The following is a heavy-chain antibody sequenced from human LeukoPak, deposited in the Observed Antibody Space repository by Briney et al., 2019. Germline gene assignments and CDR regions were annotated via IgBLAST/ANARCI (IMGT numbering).Heavy chain of an antibody. J-gene: IGHJ4*02. Sequence: GRSLRLSCAASGFTFSSYGMHWVRQAPGKGLEWVAVISYDGSNKYYADSVKGRFTISRDNSKNTLYLQMSSLRAEDTAVYYCAKARQLWSTYYFDYWGQGTLVTVSS. CDR1: GFTFSSYG. V-gene: IGHV3-30*18. CDR2: ISYDGSNK. CDR3: AKARQLWSTYYFDY. D-gene: IGHD5-18*01.